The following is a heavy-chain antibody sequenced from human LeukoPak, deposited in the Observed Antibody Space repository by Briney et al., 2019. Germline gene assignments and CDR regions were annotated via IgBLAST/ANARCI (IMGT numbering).Heavy chain of an antibody. CDR2: VYYSGST. V-gene: IGHV4-59*08. CDR1: GGSISSYY. J-gene: IGHJ4*02. Sequence: PSETLSLTCTVSGGSISSYYWSWIRQPPGRGLEWIGYVYYSGSTNYNSSLKSRVTISVDTSKNQFSLNLRSVTAADTAVYYCARHGGGTYLQYWGQGALVIVSA. D-gene: IGHD1-26*01. CDR3: ARHGGGTYLQY.